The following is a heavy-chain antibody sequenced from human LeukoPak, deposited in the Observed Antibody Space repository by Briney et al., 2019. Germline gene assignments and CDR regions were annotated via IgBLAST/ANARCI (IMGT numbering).Heavy chain of an antibody. Sequence: SVKVSCKASGGTFSSYAISWVRQAPGQGLEWMGRIIPILGIANYAQKFQGRVTITADKSTSTAYMELSGLRSEDPAVFYCSHLGDSSVYYHQDGDYWAQGPRVTVPS. CDR2: IIPILGIA. V-gene: IGHV1-69*04. CDR1: GGTFSSYA. J-gene: IGHJ4*02. CDR3: SHLGDSSVYYHQDGDY. D-gene: IGHD3-22*01.